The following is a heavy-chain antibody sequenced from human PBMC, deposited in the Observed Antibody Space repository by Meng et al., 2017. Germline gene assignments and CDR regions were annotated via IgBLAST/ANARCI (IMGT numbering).Heavy chain of an antibody. Sequence: QVQLVTVWAEVKKPGSSVKVSCKASGGTFRSYTISWGRQAPGQGLEWMGRIIPILGIANYAQKFQGRVTITADKSTNTAYMELSSLRSEDTAVYYCARVRNYDSSGYVGPFDYWGQGTLVTVSS. J-gene: IGHJ4*02. CDR3: ARVRNYDSSGYVGPFDY. CDR2: IIPILGIA. V-gene: IGHV1-69*02. D-gene: IGHD3-22*01. CDR1: GGTFRSYT.